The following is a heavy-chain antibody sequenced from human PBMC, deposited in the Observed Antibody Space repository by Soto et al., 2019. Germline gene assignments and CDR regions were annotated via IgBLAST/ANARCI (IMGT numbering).Heavy chain of an antibody. CDR3: ARHSGAWYDILTGYRTIDY. V-gene: IGHV5-10-1*01. J-gene: IGHJ4*02. CDR2: IDPSDSYT. Sequence: GESLKISCKGSGYSFTSYWISWVRQMPGKGLEWMGRIDPSDSYTNYSPSFQGHVTISADKSISTAYLQWSSLKASDTAMYYCARHSGAWYDILTGYRTIDYWGQGTLVTVSS. CDR1: GYSFTSYW. D-gene: IGHD3-9*01.